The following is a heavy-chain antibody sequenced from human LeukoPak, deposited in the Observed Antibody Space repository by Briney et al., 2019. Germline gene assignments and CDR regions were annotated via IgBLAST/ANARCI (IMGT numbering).Heavy chain of an antibody. CDR2: ISYDGSNK. CDR3: ARLTDFWSGYPPFDY. D-gene: IGHD3-3*01. V-gene: IGHV3-30-3*01. Sequence: GRSLRLSCAASGFTFSSYAMHWVRQAPGKGLEWVAVISYDGSNKYYADSVKGRFTISRDNSKNTLYLQMNSLRAEDTAVYYCARLTDFWSGYPPFDYWGQGTLVTVCS. CDR1: GFTFSSYA. J-gene: IGHJ4*02.